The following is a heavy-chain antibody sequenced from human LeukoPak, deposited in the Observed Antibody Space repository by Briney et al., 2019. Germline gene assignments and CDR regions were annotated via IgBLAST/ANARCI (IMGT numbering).Heavy chain of an antibody. CDR2: IFVGDSDT. D-gene: IGHD2-15*01. Sequence: GESLKISCKASANTFTNSWIGWVRQMPGKGLEWMGIIFVGDSDTNYSPSFQGQVTISADRSISTAYLQWNSLKASDTAMCCCARLGYCSGGTCSSGYFYGMDVWGQGTTVTVSS. CDR3: ARLGYCSGGTCSSGYFYGMDV. CDR1: ANTFTNSW. V-gene: IGHV5-51*01. J-gene: IGHJ6*02.